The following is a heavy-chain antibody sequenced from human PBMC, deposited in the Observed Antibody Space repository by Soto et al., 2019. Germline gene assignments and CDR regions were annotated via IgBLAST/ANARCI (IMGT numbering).Heavy chain of an antibody. J-gene: IGHJ4*02. CDR2: IKSKTAGGAK. CDR3: TTDGGVSALPLFAY. V-gene: IGHV3-15*01. CDR1: GFTVKNVW. D-gene: IGHD3-16*01. Sequence: ELQLIESGGGLIKSGGSLRLSCEVSGFTVKNVWMGWARQAPGKGLEWIGRIKSKTAGGAKDYVAPVKGRFSISRDDSKNILYLQMESLQTDDTAMYYCTTDGGVSALPLFAYWGQGTLVTVSP.